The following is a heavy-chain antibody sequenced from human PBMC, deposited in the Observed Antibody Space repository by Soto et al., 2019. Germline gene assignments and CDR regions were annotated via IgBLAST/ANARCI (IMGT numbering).Heavy chain of an antibody. CDR2: IYYSGST. Sequence: TSETLSLTCTVSGGSISSGGYYWSWIRQHPGKGLEWIGYIYYSGSTYYNPSLKSRVTISVDTSKNQFSLKLSSVTAADTAVYYCARGHGTWDDNWFDPWGQGTLVTVSS. CDR3: ARGHGTWDDNWFDP. J-gene: IGHJ5*02. CDR1: GGSISSGGYY. V-gene: IGHV4-31*03. D-gene: IGHD1-1*01.